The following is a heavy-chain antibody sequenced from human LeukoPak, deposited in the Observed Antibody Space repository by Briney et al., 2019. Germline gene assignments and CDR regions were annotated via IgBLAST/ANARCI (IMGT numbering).Heavy chain of an antibody. CDR1: GFTFSNYA. J-gene: IGHJ4*02. D-gene: IGHD3-10*01. Sequence: PGGSLRLSCAASGFTFSNYAMSWVRQAPGKGPEWVSAISGSGGSTYGADSVKGQFTISRDNSKNTLYLQMNSLRAEDTALYYCAKAYSYGSGSFYKTFDYWGQGTLVTVSS. V-gene: IGHV3-23*01. CDR2: ISGSGGST. CDR3: AKAYSYGSGSFYKTFDY.